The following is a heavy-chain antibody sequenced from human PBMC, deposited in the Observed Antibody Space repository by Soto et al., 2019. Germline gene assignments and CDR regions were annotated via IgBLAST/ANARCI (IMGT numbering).Heavy chain of an antibody. CDR1: GASISSYF. Sequence: QVQLQESAPGLVKPSETLSLTCTVSGASISSYFWSWIRQPPVKGLEWIGYIYYTGSTNYKPSLKRRVTVSVDTSKTQFSLNLSPVTAAVPAVYYCARAYYGSGSYFTYWGQGTLVTVSS. CDR3: ARAYYGSGSYFTY. CDR2: IYYTGST. D-gene: IGHD3-10*01. J-gene: IGHJ4*02. V-gene: IGHV4-59*01.